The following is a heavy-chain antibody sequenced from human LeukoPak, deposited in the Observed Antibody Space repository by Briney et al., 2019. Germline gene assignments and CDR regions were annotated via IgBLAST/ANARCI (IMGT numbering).Heavy chain of an antibody. CDR1: GFTFSSYG. CDR2: ISYDGSNK. Sequence: GGSLRLSCAASGFTFSSYGMHWVRQAPGKGLEWVAVISYDGSNKYYADSVKGRFTISRDNSKNTLYLQMNSLRAEDTAVYYCAKGSWEPLDYWGQGTLVTVSP. D-gene: IGHD1-26*01. CDR3: AKGSWEPLDY. J-gene: IGHJ4*02. V-gene: IGHV3-30*18.